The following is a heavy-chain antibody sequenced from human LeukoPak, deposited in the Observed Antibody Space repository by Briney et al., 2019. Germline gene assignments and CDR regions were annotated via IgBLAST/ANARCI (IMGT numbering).Heavy chain of an antibody. CDR3: AKHPLTYYYDSSGYYLYYFDY. J-gene: IGHJ4*02. Sequence: TGGSLRLSCAASGFTFSSYAMSWVRQAPGKGLEWDSAISGSGGSTYYADSVKGRFTISRDNSKNTLYLQMNSLRAEDTAVYYCAKHPLTYYYDSSGYYLYYFDYWGQGTLVTVSS. V-gene: IGHV3-23*01. D-gene: IGHD3-22*01. CDR1: GFTFSSYA. CDR2: ISGSGGST.